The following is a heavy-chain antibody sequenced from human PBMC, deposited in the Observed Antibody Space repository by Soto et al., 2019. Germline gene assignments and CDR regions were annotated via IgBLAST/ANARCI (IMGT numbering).Heavy chain of an antibody. Sequence: SETLSLTCTVSGGSVSSVSYYWSWIRQPPGKGLEWIGYIYYSGSTEYNPSLKSRVTLLIDTSKNPFSLKLSSVTTADTAVYYCSRVVVPAATGRWFDLWGQGTLVTVSS. CDR1: GGSVSSVSYY. V-gene: IGHV4-61*01. CDR2: IYYSGST. J-gene: IGHJ5*02. D-gene: IGHD2-2*01. CDR3: SRVVVPAATGRWFDL.